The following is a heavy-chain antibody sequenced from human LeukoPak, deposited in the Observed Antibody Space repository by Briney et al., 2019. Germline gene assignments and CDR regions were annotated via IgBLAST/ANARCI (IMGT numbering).Heavy chain of an antibody. D-gene: IGHD3-22*01. V-gene: IGHV1-46*01. J-gene: IGHJ4*02. Sequence: ASVKVSCKASGYTFTNYYMHWVRQAPGQGLEWMGIINPSGGSTNYAQKFQGRVTMTTDTSTSTAYMELRSLRSDDTAVYYCARGSTARYYYDSSGYYRGAVDYWGQGTLVTVSS. CDR1: GYTFTNYY. CDR3: ARGSTARYYYDSSGYYRGAVDY. CDR2: INPSGGST.